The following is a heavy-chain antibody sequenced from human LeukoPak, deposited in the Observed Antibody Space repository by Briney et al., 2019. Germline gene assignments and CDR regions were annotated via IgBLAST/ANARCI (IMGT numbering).Heavy chain of an antibody. Sequence: GGSLRLSCAASGFTFGRYWMSWVRQVPGKGLEWVANIKQDGSEKYYVDSVKGRFTISRDNAKNSLYLQMNSLRAEDTAVYYCARDGWSPDYWGQGTLVTVSS. J-gene: IGHJ4*02. V-gene: IGHV3-7*01. CDR1: GFTFGRYW. CDR2: IKQDGSEK. CDR3: ARDGWSPDY.